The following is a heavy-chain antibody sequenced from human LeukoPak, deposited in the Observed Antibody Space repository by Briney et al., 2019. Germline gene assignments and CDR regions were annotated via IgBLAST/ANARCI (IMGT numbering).Heavy chain of an antibody. CDR3: ARSTFYYDSSGYSSGHFDY. D-gene: IGHD3-22*01. J-gene: IGHJ4*02. CDR1: GVTFRNYN. V-gene: IGHV3-21*01. Sequence: KSGGSLRHSCAAFGVTFRNYNRNWVRQAPGKGLEWVSSLGSSSSYIYYADSVKGRFTISRDNAKKSLYLQMNSLRAEDTAVYYCARSTFYYDSSGYSSGHFDYWGQGTLVTVSS. CDR2: LGSSSSYI.